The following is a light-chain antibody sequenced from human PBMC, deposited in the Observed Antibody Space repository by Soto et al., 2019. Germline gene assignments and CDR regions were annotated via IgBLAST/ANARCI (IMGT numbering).Light chain of an antibody. J-gene: IGLJ2*01. Sequence: QSALTQPASVSGSPGQSIAISCTGTSSDVGAYDFVSWYQQHPGKAPKVMIYDVNHRPLGVSDRFSGSKSGNTASLTISGLQAEDEADYFCSSYTTTRSVLFGGGTKVTVL. CDR1: SSDVGAYDF. CDR3: SSYTTTRSVL. V-gene: IGLV2-14*01. CDR2: DVN.